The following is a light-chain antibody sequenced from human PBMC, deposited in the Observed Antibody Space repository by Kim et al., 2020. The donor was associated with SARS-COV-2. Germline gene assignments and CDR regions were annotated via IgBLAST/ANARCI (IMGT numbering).Light chain of an antibody. V-gene: IGLV3-19*01. Sequence: LVQTVKITCQGDNLRTYYANWYQQKPGQAPVLVMFGQNNRPSGIPDRFSGSSSGNTASLTITGAQAEDEADYYCKSRDSSGNLLVFGGGTQLTVL. J-gene: IGLJ2*01. CDR3: KSRDSSGNLLV. CDR1: NLRTYY. CDR2: GQN.